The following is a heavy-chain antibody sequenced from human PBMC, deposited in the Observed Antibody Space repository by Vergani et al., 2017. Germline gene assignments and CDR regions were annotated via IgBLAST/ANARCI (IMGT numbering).Heavy chain of an antibody. CDR2: IIPVLGKT. V-gene: IGHV1-69*04. J-gene: IGHJ6*02. Sequence: QVQLVQSGPERKSPGASVMVSCKASGYDFSSYGINWVRQAPGQGLEWMGRIIPVLGKTKYAQDFQGRLTITADTSTSTAYMELTSLRSQDTAVYYCARDPRGYGGDPEDYYYGMDVWGQGTTVTVSS. CDR1: GYDFSSYG. CDR3: ARDPRGYGGDPEDYYYGMDV. D-gene: IGHD2-21*02.